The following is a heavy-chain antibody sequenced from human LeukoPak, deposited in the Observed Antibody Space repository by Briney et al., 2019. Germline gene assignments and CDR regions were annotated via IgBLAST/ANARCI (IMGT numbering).Heavy chain of an antibody. J-gene: IGHJ4*02. CDR1: GYTFTSYD. D-gene: IGHD6-6*01. V-gene: IGHV1-2*02. Sequence: ASVKVSCKASGYTFTSYDINWVRQAPGQGLEWMGWINPNSGGTNYAQKFQGRVTMTRDTSISTAYMELSRLRSDDTAVYYCARDTYSSSRRFDYWGQGTLVTVSS. CDR2: INPNSGGT. CDR3: ARDTYSSSRRFDY.